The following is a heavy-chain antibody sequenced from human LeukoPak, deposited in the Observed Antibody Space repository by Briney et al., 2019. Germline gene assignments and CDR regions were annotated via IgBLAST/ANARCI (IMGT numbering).Heavy chain of an antibody. Sequence: GGSLRLSCAASGFTFSSHSMSWVRQAPGKGLEWVATIKQDGIEKYSVDSVKGRFTISRDNAKNSLYLQMNSLRAEDTAVYYCARVVAGYWGQGTLVTVSS. CDR1: GFTFSSHS. CDR2: IKQDGIEK. V-gene: IGHV3-7*01. J-gene: IGHJ4*02. D-gene: IGHD6-19*01. CDR3: ARVVAGY.